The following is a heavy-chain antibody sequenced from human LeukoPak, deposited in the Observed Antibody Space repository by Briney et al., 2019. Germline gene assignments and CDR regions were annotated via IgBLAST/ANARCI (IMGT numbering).Heavy chain of an antibody. J-gene: IGHJ4*02. CDR3: ARTLWFGELFHFDY. CDR2: IYQSGST. CDR1: GYSISSGYD. D-gene: IGHD3-10*01. V-gene: IGHV4-38-2*02. Sequence: DPSETLSLTCTVSGYSISSGYDWGSIRQPPGKGVEWIGSIYQSGSTYYNPSLKSRVTISVDTSKHQFSLKLSSVTAADTAVHYCARTLWFGELFHFDYWGQGTLVTVSS.